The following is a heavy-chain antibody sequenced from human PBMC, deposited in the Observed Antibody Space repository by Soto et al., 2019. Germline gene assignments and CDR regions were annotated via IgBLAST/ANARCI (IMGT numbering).Heavy chain of an antibody. D-gene: IGHD3-16*01. J-gene: IGHJ4*02. V-gene: IGHV1-69*13. Sequence: GDSVKVSCKASGGTFSSYAISWVRQAPGQGLEWMGGIIPIFGTANYAQKFQGRVTITADESTSTAYMELSSLRSEDTAVYYCARDQGALGAGPFYYWGQGTLVTVTS. CDR2: IIPIFGTA. CDR3: ARDQGALGAGPFYY. CDR1: GGTFSSYA.